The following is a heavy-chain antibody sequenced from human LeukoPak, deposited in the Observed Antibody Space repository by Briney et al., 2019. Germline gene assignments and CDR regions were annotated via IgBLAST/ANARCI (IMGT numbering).Heavy chain of an antibody. CDR2: ISYDGSNK. Sequence: GGSLRLSCAASGFTFSSYGMHWVRQAPGKGLEWVAVISYDGSNKYYADSVKGRFTISRDNSKNTLYLQMNSLRAEDTAVYYCARDKYDDYGDYSVFGYWGQGTLVTVSS. CDR3: ARDKYDDYGDYSVFGY. CDR1: GFTFSSYG. D-gene: IGHD4-17*01. J-gene: IGHJ4*02. V-gene: IGHV3-30*03.